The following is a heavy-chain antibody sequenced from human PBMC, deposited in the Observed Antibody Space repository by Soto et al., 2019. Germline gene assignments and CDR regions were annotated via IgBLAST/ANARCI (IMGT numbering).Heavy chain of an antibody. V-gene: IGHV1-18*03. J-gene: IGHJ4*02. CDR2: ISAYNGNT. Sequence: QVQLVQSGAEVKKPGASVKVSCKASGYTFTSYGISWVRQAPGQGLEWMGWISAYNGNTNYTQKLQGRVTITTATSTGTAYRELRSLRSDDMAAYYCARDRGRYALDYWGQGTLVTVSS. D-gene: IGHD1-26*01. CDR3: ARDRGRYALDY. CDR1: GYTFTSYG.